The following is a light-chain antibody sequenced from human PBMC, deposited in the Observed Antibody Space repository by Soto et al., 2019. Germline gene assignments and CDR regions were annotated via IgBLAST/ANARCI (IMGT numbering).Light chain of an antibody. V-gene: IGLV2-14*01. CDR2: EVR. CDR1: SSDIGSYNY. J-gene: IGLJ1*01. CDR3: SSYTGSSTLYV. Sequence: QSALTQPASVSGSPGQSITISCTGTSSDIGSYNYVAWYQQFPGKTPKLIIYEVRNRPSGVSFRFSGSKSGNTASLTISGLQAEDEADYYCSSYTGSSTLYVFGTGTKLTVL.